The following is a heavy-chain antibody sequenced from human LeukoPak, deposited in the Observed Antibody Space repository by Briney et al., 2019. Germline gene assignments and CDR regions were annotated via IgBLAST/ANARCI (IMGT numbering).Heavy chain of an antibody. CDR1: GFTFSSYA. CDR2: ISSSGGST. CDR3: AKDSNLGRIEY. Sequence: PGGSLRLSCAASGFTFSSYAMSWVRQAPGKGLEWVSGISSSGGSTFYADSVKGRFTISKDISENTLYLQMNSLRAEDTAVCFCAKDSNLGRIEYWGQGALVTVSS. J-gene: IGHJ4*02. V-gene: IGHV3-23*01.